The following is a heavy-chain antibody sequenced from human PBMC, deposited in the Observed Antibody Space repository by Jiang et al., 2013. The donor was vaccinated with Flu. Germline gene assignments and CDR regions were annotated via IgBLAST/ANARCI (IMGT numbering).Heavy chain of an antibody. CDR3: ARRKDASGWYY. Sequence: GAEVKKPGESLRISCKASGFSFISYWIGWVRQMPGKGLEWMGIIYPGDSEVKYSPSFQGQVTISADASLSTAYLQWTVLTASDTAIYYCARRKDASGWYYWGQGTLVTVSS. V-gene: IGHV5-51*01. D-gene: IGHD6-19*01. CDR1: GFSFISYW. J-gene: IGHJ4*02. CDR2: IYPGDSEV.